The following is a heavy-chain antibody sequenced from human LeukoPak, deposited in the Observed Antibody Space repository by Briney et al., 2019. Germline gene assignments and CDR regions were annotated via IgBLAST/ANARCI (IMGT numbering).Heavy chain of an antibody. V-gene: IGHV3-21*01. CDR2: ISSSSSYI. CDR1: GFTFSSYS. D-gene: IGHD3-10*01. CDR3: ARRNPHRGVTDY. J-gene: IGHJ4*02. Sequence: GGSLRLSCAASGFTFSSYSMNWVRQAPGKGLEWVSSISSSSSYIYYADSVKGRFTISRDNAKNSLYLQMNSLRAEDTAVYYCARRNPHRGVTDYWGQGTLVTVSS.